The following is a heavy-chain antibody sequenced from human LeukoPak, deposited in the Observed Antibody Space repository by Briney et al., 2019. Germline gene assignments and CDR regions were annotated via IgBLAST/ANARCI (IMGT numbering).Heavy chain of an antibody. J-gene: IGHJ5*01. CDR1: GFTFSSHD. CDR3: VRGGVWGLSSNWLES. V-gene: IGHV3-13*04. Sequence: GGSLRLSCAASGFTFSSHDMHWVRQAAGKGLEWVSGFIPAGDRYYAESVKGRFTISRENAKSSLYLQMNSLRVGDTAVYYCVRGGVWGLSSNWLESWGQGILVTVSS. D-gene: IGHD7-27*01. CDR2: FIPAGDR.